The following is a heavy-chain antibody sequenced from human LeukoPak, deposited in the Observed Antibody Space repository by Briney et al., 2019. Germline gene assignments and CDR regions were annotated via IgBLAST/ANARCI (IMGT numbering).Heavy chain of an antibody. Sequence: GGSLRLSCAASGFTLSTYAMSWVRQAPGKGLEWVSTISGSGAYTYYAGSVKGRFPISRDNSKSTLSLQMNNLRAEDTAIYYCAKAVASGRSFDYWGQGTLVTVSS. D-gene: IGHD6-19*01. CDR1: GFTLSTYA. CDR2: ISGSGAYT. V-gene: IGHV3-23*01. CDR3: AKAVASGRSFDY. J-gene: IGHJ4*02.